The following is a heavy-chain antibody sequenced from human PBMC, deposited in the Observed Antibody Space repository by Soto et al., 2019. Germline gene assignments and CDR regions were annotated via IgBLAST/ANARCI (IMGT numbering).Heavy chain of an antibody. V-gene: IGHV3-11*01. D-gene: IGHD1-26*01. CDR3: VRDRELGSYYGMDV. J-gene: IGHJ6*02. CDR2: ISSSGSTI. Sequence: GGSLRLSCAASGFTFSDYYMSWIRQAPGKGLEWVSYISSSGSTIYYADSVKGRFTISRDNAKNSLYLQMNSLRAEDTAVYYCVRDRELGSYYGMDVWGQGTTVTVSS. CDR1: GFTFSDYY.